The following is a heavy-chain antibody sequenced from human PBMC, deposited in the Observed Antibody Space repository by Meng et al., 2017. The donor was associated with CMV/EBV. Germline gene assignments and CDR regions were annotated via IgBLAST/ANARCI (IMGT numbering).Heavy chain of an antibody. J-gene: IGHJ4*02. Sequence: ASVKVSCKASGYTFTSYDINWVRQATGQGLEWMGWMNPNSGNTGYAQKFQGRVTMTRNTSISTAYMELSSLRSEDTAVYYCVRSVVVVPAAPLRAYFDYWGQGTLVTVSS. D-gene: IGHD2-2*01. CDR2: MNPNSGNT. V-gene: IGHV1-8*01. CDR3: VRSVVVVPAAPLRAYFDY. CDR1: GYTFTSYD.